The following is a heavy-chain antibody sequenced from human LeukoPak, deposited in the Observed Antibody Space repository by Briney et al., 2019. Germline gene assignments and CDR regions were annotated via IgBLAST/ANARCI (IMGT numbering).Heavy chain of an antibody. Sequence: GGSLRLSCAASGFTVSSNYMSWVRQAPGKGLEWASVIYSGGSTYYADSVKGRFTISRDNSKNTLYLQMSSLRAEDTAVYYCARASRGYDFWTGYYTGPYYFDYWGQGTLVTVSS. D-gene: IGHD3-3*01. CDR3: ARASRGYDFWTGYYTGPYYFDY. J-gene: IGHJ4*02. CDR1: GFTVSSNY. CDR2: IYSGGST. V-gene: IGHV3-53*01.